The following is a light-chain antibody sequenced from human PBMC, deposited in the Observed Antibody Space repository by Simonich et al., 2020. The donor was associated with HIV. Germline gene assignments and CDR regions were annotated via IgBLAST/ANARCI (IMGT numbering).Light chain of an antibody. CDR3: QQLKSYPYT. Sequence: DIQMTQSPSSLSASVGDIVTITCRTSQSISSYLNWYQQKPGKAPKLLIYAASSLQSGVPSRFSGSGSGTAFTLTISSLQPEDFATYYCQQLKSYPYTFGQGTKLDIK. CDR2: AAS. CDR1: QSISSY. J-gene: IGKJ2*01. V-gene: IGKV1-39*01.